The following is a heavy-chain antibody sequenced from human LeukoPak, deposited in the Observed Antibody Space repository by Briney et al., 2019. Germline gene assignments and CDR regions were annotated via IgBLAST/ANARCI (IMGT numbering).Heavy chain of an antibody. V-gene: IGHV4-61*02. CDR3: ARHGSALYGSGSYPFDY. CDR1: GGSISSGSYY. Sequence: SETLSLTCTGSGGSISSGSYYWSWIRQPAGKGLEWIGRIYTSGSTNYNPSLKSRVTISVDTSKNQFSLKLSSVTAADTAVYYCARHGSALYGSGSYPFDYWGQGTLVTVSS. D-gene: IGHD3-10*01. J-gene: IGHJ4*02. CDR2: IYTSGST.